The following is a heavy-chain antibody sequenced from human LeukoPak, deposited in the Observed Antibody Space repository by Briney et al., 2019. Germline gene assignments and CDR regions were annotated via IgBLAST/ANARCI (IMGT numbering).Heavy chain of an antibody. J-gene: IGHJ4*02. CDR1: GGSISSGSYY. CDR3: AGDSSGYQANFDY. Sequence: PSQTLSLTCTVSGGSISSGSYYWSWIRQPAGKGLEWIGRIYTSGSTNYNPSLKSRVTISADTSRNQFSLKLSSVTAADTAVYCCAGDSSGYQANFDYWGQGTLVTVSS. CDR2: IYTSGST. D-gene: IGHD3-22*01. V-gene: IGHV4-61*02.